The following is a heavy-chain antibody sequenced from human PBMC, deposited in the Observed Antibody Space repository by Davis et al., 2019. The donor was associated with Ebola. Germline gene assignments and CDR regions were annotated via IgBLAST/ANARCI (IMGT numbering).Heavy chain of an antibody. CDR3: ARGAKDSSGYHYANDY. CDR1: GSTFNTYW. D-gene: IGHD3-22*01. CDR2: INPVGSTT. Sequence: GESLKISCAASGSTFNTYWIHWVRQAPGKGLVWVSRINPVGSTTNYADSVKGRFTISRDNAKNTLYLQMNSLRVEDTAVYYCARGAKDSSGYHYANDYWGQGTMVTVSS. V-gene: IGHV3-74*01. J-gene: IGHJ4*02.